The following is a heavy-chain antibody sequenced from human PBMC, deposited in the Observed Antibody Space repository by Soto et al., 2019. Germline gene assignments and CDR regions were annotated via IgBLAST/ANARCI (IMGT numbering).Heavy chain of an antibody. CDR2: IKQDGSQK. Sequence: GGSLRLSCAASGLAFSSFWMSWVRQAPGKGLEWVANIKQDGSQKYYVDSVKGRFTISRDNAKNSLYLQMNSLRVEDTAVYYCASAYYYDSSGYSPGGYWGQGTLVTVSS. D-gene: IGHD3-22*01. J-gene: IGHJ4*02. V-gene: IGHV3-7*01. CDR3: ASAYYYDSSGYSPGGY. CDR1: GLAFSSFW.